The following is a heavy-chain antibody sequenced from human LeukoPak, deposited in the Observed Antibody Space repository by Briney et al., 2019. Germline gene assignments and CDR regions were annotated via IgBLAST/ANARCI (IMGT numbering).Heavy chain of an antibody. D-gene: IGHD1-1*01. CDR1: EFTFTTYG. CDR2: IYYDGSNI. J-gene: IGHJ4*02. V-gene: IGHV3-33*01. CDR3: ARDWKTNSFDY. Sequence: SGGSLRLSCAASEFTFTTYGMHGVRQAPGKGLEWVAFIYYDGSNIYYADYVKGRFTISRDISKNTLYLQMDSLRAEDTAIYYCARDWKTNSFDYWGQGTLVTVSS.